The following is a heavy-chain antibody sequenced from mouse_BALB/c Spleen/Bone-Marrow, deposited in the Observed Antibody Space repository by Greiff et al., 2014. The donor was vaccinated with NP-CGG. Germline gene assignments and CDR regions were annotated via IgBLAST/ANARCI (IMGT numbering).Heavy chain of an antibody. CDR3: AREGGYYYGSRVAWFAY. CDR1: GFSLTSYG. V-gene: IGHV2-9*02. CDR2: IWAGGST. D-gene: IGHD1-1*01. J-gene: IGHJ3*01. Sequence: VKLEESGPGLVAPSQSLSITCTVSGFSLTSYGVHWVRQPPGKGLEWLGVIWAGGSTNYNSALMSRLSISKDNSKSQVFLKMNSRQTEDTAMYYCAREGGYYYGSRVAWFAYWGQGTRVTVSA.